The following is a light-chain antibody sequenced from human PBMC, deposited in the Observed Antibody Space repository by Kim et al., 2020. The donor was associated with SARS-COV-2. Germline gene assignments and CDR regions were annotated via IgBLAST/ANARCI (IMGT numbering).Light chain of an antibody. CDR2: GKD. V-gene: IGLV3-19*01. CDR1: SLRSFY. CDR3: NSRDSSDNVV. Sequence: SSELTQDPSVSVALGQTVRLTCQGDSLRSFYATWYQQKPGQAPILVIYGKDNRPSGIPDRFSGSSSGNSASLTITGTQAGDEADYYCNSRDSSDNVVFGG. J-gene: IGLJ2*01.